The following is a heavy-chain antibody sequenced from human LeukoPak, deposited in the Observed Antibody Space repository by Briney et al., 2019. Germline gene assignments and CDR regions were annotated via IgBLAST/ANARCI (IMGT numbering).Heavy chain of an antibody. J-gene: IGHJ4*02. CDR2: ISGDGGT. Sequence: GGSLRLSCVASGFTFWSYWMHWVRHAPGKGPAWVSRISGDGGTYYADSVKGRFTISRDNAKNTLYLQMNSLRAEDTAVYYCARDLVSGSGSYGHWGQGTLVTVSS. CDR3: ARDLVSGSGSYGH. D-gene: IGHD3-10*01. CDR1: GFTFWSYW. V-gene: IGHV3-74*01.